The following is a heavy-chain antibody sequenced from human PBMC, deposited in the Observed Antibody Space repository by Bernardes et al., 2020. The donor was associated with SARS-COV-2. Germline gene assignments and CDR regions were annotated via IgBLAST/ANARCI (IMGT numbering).Heavy chain of an antibody. D-gene: IGHD3-3*01. J-gene: IGHJ6*02. CDR2: ISSSGSTI. V-gene: IGHV3-11*01. CDR1: GFTFSDYY. Sequence: GSLRLSCAASGFTFSDYYMSWIRQAPGKGLEWVSYISSSGSTIYYADSVKGRFTISRDNAKNSLYLQMNSLRAEDTAVYYCARDGMSGYDFWSGYWPGDYYYYGMDVWGQGTTVTVSS. CDR3: ARDGMSGYDFWSGYWPGDYYYYGMDV.